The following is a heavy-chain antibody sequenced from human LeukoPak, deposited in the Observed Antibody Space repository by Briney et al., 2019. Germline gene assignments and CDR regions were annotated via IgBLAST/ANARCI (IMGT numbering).Heavy chain of an antibody. Sequence: ASVNVSCKVSGYTFTNNYLHWVRQAPGQGLEWMGMIYPRDGSTSYAQNFQGRVTVTRDTSTTTVHMELRGLRSEDTAVYYCARDQEGFDYWGQGTVVTVSS. J-gene: IGHJ4*02. CDR2: IYPRDGST. V-gene: IGHV1-46*01. CDR3: ARDQEGFDY. CDR1: GYTFTNNY.